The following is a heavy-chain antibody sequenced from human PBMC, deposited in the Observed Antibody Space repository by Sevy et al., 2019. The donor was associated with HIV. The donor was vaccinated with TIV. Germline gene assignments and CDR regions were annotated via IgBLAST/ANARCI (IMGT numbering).Heavy chain of an antibody. CDR1: GYSFTDYY. CDR2: INPKNDVT. CDR3: ARARRVTTVYYYYGMDV. D-gene: IGHD5-18*01. Sequence: ASVKVSCKASGYSFTDYYMHWVRQAPGQGLEWMAWINPKNDVTNYAQKFQGRVTMTRDTSTSTAYMGLTRLRSDDTAVYYCARARRVTTVYYYYGMDVWGQGTTVTISS. V-gene: IGHV1-2*02. J-gene: IGHJ6*02.